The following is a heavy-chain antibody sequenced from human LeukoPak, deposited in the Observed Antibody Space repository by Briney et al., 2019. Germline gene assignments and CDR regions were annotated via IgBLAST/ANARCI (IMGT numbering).Heavy chain of an antibody. V-gene: IGHV4-59*01. D-gene: IGHD5-12*01. Sequence: SETLSLTCTVSGGSISSYYWSWIRQPPGKGLEWIGYIYYSGSTNYNPSLKSRVTISVDTSKNQFSLKLSSVTAADTAVYYCARGNSGYEYLDYWGQGTLVTVSS. CDR1: GGSISSYY. J-gene: IGHJ4*02. CDR3: ARGNSGYEYLDY. CDR2: IYYSGST.